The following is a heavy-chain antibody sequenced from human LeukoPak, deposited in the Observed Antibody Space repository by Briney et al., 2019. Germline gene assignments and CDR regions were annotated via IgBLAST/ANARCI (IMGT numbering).Heavy chain of an antibody. CDR3: ARKAPYYSDSSGPLGTYYFDY. J-gene: IGHJ4*02. Sequence: SETLSLTCSVSGGPISTYYWSWIRQPPGKGLEWIGYISYSGSIRYNPSLKSRVTISEDMSNKHFSLTLTSVTAADTAVYYCARKAPYYSDSSGPLGTYYFDYWGQGTLVTVSS. CDR1: GGPISTYY. CDR2: ISYSGSI. V-gene: IGHV4-59*12. D-gene: IGHD3-22*01.